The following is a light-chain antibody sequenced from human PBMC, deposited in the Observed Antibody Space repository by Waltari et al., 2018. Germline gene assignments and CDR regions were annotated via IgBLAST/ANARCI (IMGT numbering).Light chain of an antibody. CDR2: LNSDGTH. J-gene: IGLJ3*02. V-gene: IGLV4-69*01. CDR3: QTWGTGIRV. Sequence: QLVLTQSPSASASLGASVKLTCTLRSGHSTYAIAWHQQQPEKGPRYWMKLNSDGTHNKGDGIPDRFSGSSSGAERYLTISSLQSEDEADYYCQTWGTGIRVFGGGTKLTVL. CDR1: SGHSTYA.